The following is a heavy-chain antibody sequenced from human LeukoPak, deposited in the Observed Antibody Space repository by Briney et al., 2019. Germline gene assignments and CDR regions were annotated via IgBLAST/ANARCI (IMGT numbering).Heavy chain of an antibody. D-gene: IGHD1-1*01. CDR2: TYSDGST. Sequence: GGSLRLSCAASGFTVSRNYMSWVRQAPGKGLEWVSLTYSDGSTSYTESVKGRFTISRDNSKNTLSLQLNSLRAEDTAVYYCARDGGSSTKEPTGGYYYYGMDVWGQGTTVTVS. V-gene: IGHV3-53*01. CDR3: ARDGGSSTKEPTGGYYYYGMDV. J-gene: IGHJ6*02. CDR1: GFTVSRNY.